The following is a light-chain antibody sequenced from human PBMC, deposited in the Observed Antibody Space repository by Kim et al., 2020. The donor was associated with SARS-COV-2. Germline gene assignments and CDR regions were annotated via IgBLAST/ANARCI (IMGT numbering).Light chain of an antibody. J-gene: IGLJ3*02. CDR3: AAWDDRLNGWV. CDR2: YDV. CDR1: SSNIGNNA. Sequence: RHRVTISCSGSSSNIGNNAVNWYQQLPGQAPTLLFYYDVLLPSGVSDRFSGSKSGTSASLAISWLQSEDEADYYCAAWDDRLNGWVFGGGTQLTVL. V-gene: IGLV1-36*01.